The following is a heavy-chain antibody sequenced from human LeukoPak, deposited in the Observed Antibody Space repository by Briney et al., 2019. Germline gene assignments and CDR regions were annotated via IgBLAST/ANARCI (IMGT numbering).Heavy chain of an antibody. CDR3: VRVLSGSWDWFDP. D-gene: IGHD3-22*01. V-gene: IGHV3-53*01. Sequence: GGSLRLSCAASGFAVSTNYMSWVRQAPGKGLEWVSVIYSGGSTHYAASVQGRFTISRDNAKNTVYLQMNTLRAEETAVYYCVRVLSGSWDWFDPWGQGTLVTVSS. CDR1: GFAVSTNY. CDR2: IYSGGST. J-gene: IGHJ5*02.